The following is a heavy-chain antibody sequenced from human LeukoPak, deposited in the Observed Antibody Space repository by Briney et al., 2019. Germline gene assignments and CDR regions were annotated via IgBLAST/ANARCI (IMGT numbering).Heavy chain of an antibody. V-gene: IGHV3-30*02. D-gene: IGHD3-22*01. Sequence: GGSLRLSCAASGFTFNNYGMHWVRQAPGKVLEWVAFILYDGSNKYYADSVKGRFTLSRDNSKNTPYLQMNSLMTEDTAVYYCAKFADDYYDSSGYYDDYWGQGTLVTVSS. CDR3: AKFADDYYDSSGYYDDY. CDR1: GFTFNNYG. CDR2: ILYDGSNK. J-gene: IGHJ4*02.